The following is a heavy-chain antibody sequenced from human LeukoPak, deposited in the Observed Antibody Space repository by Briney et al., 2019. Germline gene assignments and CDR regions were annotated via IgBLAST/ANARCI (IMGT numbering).Heavy chain of an antibody. CDR2: IWYDGSNK. CDR1: GFTFSGYG. Sequence: GGSLRLSCAASGFTFSGYGMHWVRQAPGKGLEWVAVIWYDGSNKYYADSVKGRFTISRDNSKNTLYLQMNSLRAEDTAVYYCANLGYCSSTSCLRGDAFDIWGQGTMVTVSS. J-gene: IGHJ3*02. D-gene: IGHD2-2*01. CDR3: ANLGYCSSTSCLRGDAFDI. V-gene: IGHV3-33*06.